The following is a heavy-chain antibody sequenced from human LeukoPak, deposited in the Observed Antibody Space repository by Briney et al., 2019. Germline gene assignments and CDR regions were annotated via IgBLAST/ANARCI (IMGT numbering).Heavy chain of an antibody. CDR1: DYTFTSYG. Sequence: GASVKVSCKASDYTFTSYGIRWVRQAPGQGLEWMGWISAYNGNTNYAQKLQGRVTMTTDTSTSTAYMELRSLRSDDTAVYYCARDSSGYSGYDFVYWGQGTLVTVSS. D-gene: IGHD5-12*01. J-gene: IGHJ4*02. V-gene: IGHV1-18*01. CDR3: ARDSSGYSGYDFVY. CDR2: ISAYNGNT.